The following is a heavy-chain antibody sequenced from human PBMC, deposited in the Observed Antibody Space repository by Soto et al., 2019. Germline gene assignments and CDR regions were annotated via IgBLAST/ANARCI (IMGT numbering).Heavy chain of an antibody. CDR3: ARGASGNYR. V-gene: IGHV3-66*01. J-gene: IGHJ1*01. D-gene: IGHD3-10*01. Sequence: EVQLVESGGGLVQPGGSPRLSCAASGFTVSSNYMTWVRQAPGKGLVWVSNIYSGGTRSYADSEKGRLTISRDNSKNTLFLQMNSLRDADAAVYYCARGASGNYRWCQGTLVAVSS. CDR2: IYSGGTR. CDR1: GFTVSSNY.